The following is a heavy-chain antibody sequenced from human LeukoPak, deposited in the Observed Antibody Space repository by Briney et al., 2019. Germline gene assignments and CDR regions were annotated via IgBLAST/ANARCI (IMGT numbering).Heavy chain of an antibody. D-gene: IGHD2-15*01. V-gene: IGHV3-30*02. J-gene: IGHJ4*02. CDR1: GFTFSSYG. CDR2: IRYDGSNK. Sequence: AGGSLRLSCAASGFTFSSYGMHWVRQAPGKGLEWVAFIRYDGSNKYYADSVKGRFTISRDNSKNTLYLQMNSLRAEGTAVYYCAKDHNLGYCSGGSCYYFDYWGQGSLVTVSS. CDR3: AKDHNLGYCSGGSCYYFDY.